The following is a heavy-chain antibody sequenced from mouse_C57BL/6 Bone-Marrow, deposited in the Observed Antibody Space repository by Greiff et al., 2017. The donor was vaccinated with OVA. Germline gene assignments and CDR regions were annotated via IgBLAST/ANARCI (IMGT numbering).Heavy chain of an antibody. J-gene: IGHJ2*01. D-gene: IGHD2-4*01. CDR1: GYTFSSYW. Sequence: VQLQQSGAELMKPGASVKISCKATGYTFSSYWIEWVKQRPGHGLEWIGEILPGSGDTNYNEKFKGKATFTADTCSNTAYMQLSSLTSEDSAIYYCARMGTYYDVTYYDWGQGTTLTVAS. V-gene: IGHV1-9*01. CDR2: ILPGSGDT. CDR3: ARMGTYYDVTYYD.